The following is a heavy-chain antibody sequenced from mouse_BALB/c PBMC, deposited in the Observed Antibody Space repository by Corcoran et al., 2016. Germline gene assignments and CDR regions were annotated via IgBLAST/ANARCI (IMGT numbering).Heavy chain of an antibody. V-gene: IGHV9-3-1*01. CDR1: GYTFTNYG. D-gene: IGHD6-1*01. Sequence: QIQLVQSGPELKKPGETVKISCKASGYTFTNYGMNWVKQAPGKGLKWMGWINTYTGEPTYADDFKGRFAFSLETSASTAYLQLNNPKNEDTATYFCTREPYAMDFWGQGTSVTVSS. CDR3: TREPYAMDF. J-gene: IGHJ4*01. CDR2: INTYTGEP.